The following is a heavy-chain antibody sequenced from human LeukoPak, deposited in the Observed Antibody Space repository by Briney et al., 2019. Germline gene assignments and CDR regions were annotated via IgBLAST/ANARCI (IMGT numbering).Heavy chain of an antibody. V-gene: IGHV5-51*01. J-gene: IGHJ4*02. Sequence: GESRKISGKGSGYSFTSYGSGWVRQIPGKGLEGRGIIYPGDSDTRYSRSFQGQVTIYADKSISTAYLQWSSLKASDTAMYYCARSTVTTPEDYWGQGTLVTVS. CDR1: GYSFTSYG. CDR3: ARSTVTTPEDY. CDR2: IYPGDSDT. D-gene: IGHD4-17*01.